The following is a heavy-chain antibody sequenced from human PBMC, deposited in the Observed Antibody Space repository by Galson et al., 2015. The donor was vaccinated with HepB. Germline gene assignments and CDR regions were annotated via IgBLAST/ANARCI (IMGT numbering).Heavy chain of an antibody. CDR2: ISGSGGST. V-gene: IGHV3-23*01. J-gene: IGHJ6*02. CDR3: AKESGSFVELPLYYSYGMVV. D-gene: IGHD3-10*01. CDR1: GFTFSSYA. Sequence: SLRLSCAASGFTFSSYAMSWVRQAPGKGLEWVSAISGSGGSTYYADSVKGRFTISRDNSKNTLYLQMNSLRAEDTAVYYCAKESGSFVELPLYYSYGMVVWCPGSPVAVSS.